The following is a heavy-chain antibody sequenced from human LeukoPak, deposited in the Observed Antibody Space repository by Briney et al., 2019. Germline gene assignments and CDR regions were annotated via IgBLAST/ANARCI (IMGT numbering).Heavy chain of an antibody. J-gene: IGHJ6*02. V-gene: IGHV3-30*02. CDR2: IWYDGSNK. CDR3: AKGQFTSSWYSTYYYYAMDV. Sequence: GGSLRLSCAASGFTFSSNGMHWVRQAPGKGLEWVAVIWYDGSNKYYADSVKGRFTISRDNSKNTLYLQMNSLRAEDTAVYYCAKGQFTSSWYSTYYYYAMDVWGQGTTVTVSS. D-gene: IGHD6-13*01. CDR1: GFTFSSNG.